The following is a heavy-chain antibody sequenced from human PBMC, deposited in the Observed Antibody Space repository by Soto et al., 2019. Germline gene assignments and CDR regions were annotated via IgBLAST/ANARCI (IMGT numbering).Heavy chain of an antibody. J-gene: IGHJ4*02. V-gene: IGHV4-34*01. Sequence: QVQLQQWGAGLLKPSETLSLTCAVYGGSFSGYYWSWIRQPPGKGLEWIGEINHSGSTNYNPSLKSRGTIXGXTXYNHFSLKLSAVTASDTAVYSCAREKPSGSSWYHDYWGEGALVTVSS. CDR1: GGSFSGYY. CDR3: AREKPSGSSWYHDY. CDR2: INHSGST. D-gene: IGHD6-13*01.